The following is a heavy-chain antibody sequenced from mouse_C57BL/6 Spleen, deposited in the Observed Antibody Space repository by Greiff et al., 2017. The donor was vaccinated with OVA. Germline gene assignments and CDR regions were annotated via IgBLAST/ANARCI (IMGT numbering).Heavy chain of an antibody. V-gene: IGHV1-81*01. J-gene: IGHJ1*03. CDR1: GYTFTSYG. CDR2: IYPRSGNT. CDR3: ARSLGGNYWYCDV. Sequence: VQLQQSGAELARPGASVKLSCKASGYTFTSYGISWVKQRTGQGLEWIGEIYPRSGNTYYNEKFKGKATLTADKSSSTAYMELRSLTSEDSAVYFCARSLGGNYWYCDVWGTGTTVTVSS. D-gene: IGHD2-1*01.